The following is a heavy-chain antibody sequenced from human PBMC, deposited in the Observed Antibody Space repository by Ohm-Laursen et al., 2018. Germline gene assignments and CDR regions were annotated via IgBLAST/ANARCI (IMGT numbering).Heavy chain of an antibody. J-gene: IGHJ6*02. CDR3: ARSTPLDYYYGMDV. V-gene: IGHV1-2*02. Sequence: ASVKVSCNASGYIFTGYYMHWVRQAPGQGLEWMGWINPNSGGTNYAQKFQGRVTMTRDTSISTAYMELSRLRSDDTAVYYCARSTPLDYYYGMDVWGQGTTVTVSS. CDR1: GYIFTGYY. CDR2: INPNSGGT.